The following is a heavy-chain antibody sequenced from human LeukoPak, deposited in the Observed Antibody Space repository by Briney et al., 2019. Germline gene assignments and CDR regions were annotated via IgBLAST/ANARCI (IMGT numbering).Heavy chain of an antibody. CDR2: IYYSGST. J-gene: IGHJ5*02. D-gene: IGHD6-19*01. CDR1: GGSISSGGYY. CDR3: ARREGRLGNWFDP. Sequence: PSETLSLTCTVSGGSISSGGYYWSWIRQHPGTGLEWIGYIYYSGSTYYNPSLKSRVTISVDTSKNQFSLKLSSVTAADTAVYYCARREGRLGNWFDPWGQGTLVTVSS. V-gene: IGHV4-31*03.